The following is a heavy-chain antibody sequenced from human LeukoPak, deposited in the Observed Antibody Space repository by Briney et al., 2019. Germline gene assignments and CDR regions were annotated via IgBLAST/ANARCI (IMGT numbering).Heavy chain of an antibody. D-gene: IGHD1-26*01. Sequence: ASVKVSCRASGYTFTSYYIDCVRQAPGQGLEWMGIINPSGGSTNYAQDFQGRVTMTRDTSTSTVYMELSSLRSEDTAVYYCARRELAGSTAYFDYWGQGTLVTVSS. CDR1: GYTFTSYY. J-gene: IGHJ4*02. CDR2: INPSGGST. V-gene: IGHV1-46*01. CDR3: ARRELAGSTAYFDY.